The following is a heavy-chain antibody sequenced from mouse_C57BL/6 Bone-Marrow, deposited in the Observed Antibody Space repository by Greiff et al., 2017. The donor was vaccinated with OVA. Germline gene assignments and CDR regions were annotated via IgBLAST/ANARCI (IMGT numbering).Heavy chain of an antibody. J-gene: IGHJ1*03. CDR2: ILPGSGGT. CDR3: ASSADYTVYWG. V-gene: IGHV1-9*01. D-gene: IGHD2-1*01. CDR1: GYTFTGYW. Sequence: QVQLQQSGAELMKPGASVKLSCKATGYTFTGYWIEWVKQRPGHGLEWIGAILPGSGGTKYNEKIKGKATLTADTSSNTAYMQLSSLTTADSDVCDRASSADYTVYWGWGTGTTVTVSS.